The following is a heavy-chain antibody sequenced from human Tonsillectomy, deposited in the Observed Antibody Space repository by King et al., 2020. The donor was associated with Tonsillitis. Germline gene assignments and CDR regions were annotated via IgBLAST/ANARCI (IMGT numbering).Heavy chain of an antibody. Sequence: QLVQSGAEVKKPGESLKISCKGSGYSFPIYWIGWVRQMPGKGLEWMGIIYPGDSDTRYSPSFQGQVTISADKSISTAYLQWSSLKASDTAMYYCARSITPGTDCTVGSCYITPLNLWGQGTLVTVSS. CDR2: IYPGDSDT. J-gene: IGHJ5*02. D-gene: IGHD2-15*01. V-gene: IGHV5-51*01. CDR1: GYSFPIYW. CDR3: ARSITPGTDCTVGSCYITPLNL.